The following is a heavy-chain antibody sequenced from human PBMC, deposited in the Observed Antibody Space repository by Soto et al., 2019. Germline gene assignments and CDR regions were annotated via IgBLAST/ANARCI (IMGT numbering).Heavy chain of an antibody. J-gene: IGHJ4*02. CDR2: IDTSSTKI. V-gene: IGHV3-11*01. CDR1: GYTFSDYY. D-gene: IGHD3-3*01. CDR3: ASHYDLWTGYLSPVDY. Sequence: PGGSLRLSCAASGYTFSDYYLSWIRQAPGKGLEWISYIDTSSTKIYYADSVRGRFTISRDSGKNSLFLEMNNLRVEDTAVYFCASHYDLWTGYLSPVDYWGRGTLVPVSS.